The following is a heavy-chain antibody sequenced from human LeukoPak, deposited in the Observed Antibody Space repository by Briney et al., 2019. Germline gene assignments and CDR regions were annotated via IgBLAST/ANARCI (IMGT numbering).Heavy chain of an antibody. Sequence: GGSLRLSCAASGFTVSCNYMSWVRQAPGKGLEWVSVIYSGGSTYYADSVKGRFTISRDNSKNTLYLQMNSLRAEDTAVYYCARVRKEYQLLLFDYWGQGTLVTVSS. CDR3: ARVRKEYQLLLFDY. V-gene: IGHV3-53*01. CDR2: IYSGGST. J-gene: IGHJ4*02. CDR1: GFTVSCNY. D-gene: IGHD2-2*01.